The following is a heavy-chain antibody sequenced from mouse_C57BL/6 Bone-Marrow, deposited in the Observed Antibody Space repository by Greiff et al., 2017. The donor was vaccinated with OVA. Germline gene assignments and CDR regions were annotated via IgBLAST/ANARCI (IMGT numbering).Heavy chain of an antibody. CDR2: IHPNSGST. Sequence: QVQLQQPGAELVKPGASVKLSCKASGYTFTSYWMHWVKRRPGQGLEWIGMIHPNSGSTNYNEKFKSKATLTVDKSSSTAYMQLSSLTSEDSAVYYCARSSRYYAMDYWGQGTSVTVSS. CDR1: GYTFTSYW. V-gene: IGHV1-64*01. CDR3: ARSSRYYAMDY. D-gene: IGHD1-1*01. J-gene: IGHJ4*01.